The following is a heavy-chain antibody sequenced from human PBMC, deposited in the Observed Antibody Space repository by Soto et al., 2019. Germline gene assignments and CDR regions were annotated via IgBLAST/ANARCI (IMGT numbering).Heavy chain of an antibody. V-gene: IGHV4-34*01. CDR2: INHSGST. CDR3: TRGVREYCIGGSCYIDP. D-gene: IGHD2-15*01. Sequence: KSSETLSLTCAIYGGSLSGYYWSWIRQPPGKGLEWIGEINHSGSTNYNPSLKSRVTISVDTSKNQFSLKLNSVTAADTAVYYCTRGVREYCIGGSCYIDPWGQGTLVTVSS. CDR1: GGSLSGYY. J-gene: IGHJ5*02.